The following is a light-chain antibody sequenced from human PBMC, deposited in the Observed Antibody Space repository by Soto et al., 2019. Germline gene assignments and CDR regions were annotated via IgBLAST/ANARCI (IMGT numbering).Light chain of an antibody. CDR2: AAS. Sequence: DIQMTQSPSSLSASVGDTVTITCRASQSNSVHLNWYQQKPGKVPKLLIYAASNLQSGVPLRFSGSGSETDFALTISSLQPEDFATYYCQQSYITPYTFGQGTKLEIK. J-gene: IGKJ2*01. V-gene: IGKV1-39*01. CDR1: QSNSVH. CDR3: QQSYITPYT.